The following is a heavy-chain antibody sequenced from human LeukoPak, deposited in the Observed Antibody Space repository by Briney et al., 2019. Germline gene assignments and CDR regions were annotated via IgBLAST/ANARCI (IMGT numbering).Heavy chain of an antibody. CDR1: GFTFSSYS. Sequence: NPGGSLRLSCAASGFTFSSYSMNWVRQAPGKGLEWVSSISSSSSYIYYADSVKGRFTISRDNAKHSLYLQMNSLRAEDTAVYYCARDLRDSSSWYWYYYYMDVWGKGTTVTVSS. D-gene: IGHD6-13*01. CDR2: ISSSSSYI. V-gene: IGHV3-21*01. CDR3: ARDLRDSSSWYWYYYYMDV. J-gene: IGHJ6*03.